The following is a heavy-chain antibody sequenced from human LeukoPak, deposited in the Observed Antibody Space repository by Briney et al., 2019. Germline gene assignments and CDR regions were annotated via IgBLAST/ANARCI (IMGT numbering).Heavy chain of an antibody. CDR1: GFTFSSYS. CDR3: ARVSMVRGVIIDAFDI. Sequence: GGSLRLSCAASGFTFSSYSMNWVRQAPGKGLEWVSYISSSSTIYYADSVKGRFTISRDNAKNSLYLQMNSLRAEDTAVYYCARVSMVRGVIIDAFDIWGQGTMVTVSS. D-gene: IGHD3-10*01. CDR2: ISSSSTI. J-gene: IGHJ3*02. V-gene: IGHV3-48*01.